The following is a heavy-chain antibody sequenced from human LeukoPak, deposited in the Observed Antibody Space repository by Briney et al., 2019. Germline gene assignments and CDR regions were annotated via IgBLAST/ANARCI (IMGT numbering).Heavy chain of an antibody. Sequence: SVKVSCKASGGTFSSYTISWVRQAPGQGLEWMGRIIPILGIANYAQKFQGRVTITADKSTSTAYMELSSLRSEDTAVYYCARELGCSSTSCKPSRQGTLVTVSS. D-gene: IGHD2-2*01. CDR2: IIPILGIA. CDR3: ARELGCSSTSCKP. J-gene: IGHJ5*02. CDR1: GGTFSSYT. V-gene: IGHV1-69*04.